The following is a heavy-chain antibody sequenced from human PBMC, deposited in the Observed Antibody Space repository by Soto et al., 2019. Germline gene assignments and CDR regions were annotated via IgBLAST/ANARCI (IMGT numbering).Heavy chain of an antibody. Sequence: SETLSLTCTVSGDSLRSSYHYWGWIRQSPGKGLEWIVSIYYTGNTYYNPSLKSRVSISVDMATNEISQRLRAESVADTAFYYCVTVELYAPEFPPNFDRWGQGALVTVS. CDR1: GDSLRSSYHY. CDR2: IYYTGNT. J-gene: IGHJ4*02. V-gene: IGHV4-39*01. CDR3: VTVELYAPEFPPNFDR. D-gene: IGHD3-9*01.